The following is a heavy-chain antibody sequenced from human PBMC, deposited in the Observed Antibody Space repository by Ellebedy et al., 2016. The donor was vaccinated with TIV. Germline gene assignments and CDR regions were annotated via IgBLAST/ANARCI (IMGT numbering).Heavy chain of an antibody. V-gene: IGHV1-2*02. CDR3: ARWDIVAYYGMDV. J-gene: IGHJ6*02. Sequence: AASVKVSCKASGYTFTGYYMHWLRQAPGQGLEWMGWINPNSGGTNYAQKFQGRVTMTRDTSISTAYMELGRLRSDDTAVYYCARWDIVAYYGMDVWGQGTTVTVSS. D-gene: IGHD5-12*01. CDR1: GYTFTGYY. CDR2: INPNSGGT.